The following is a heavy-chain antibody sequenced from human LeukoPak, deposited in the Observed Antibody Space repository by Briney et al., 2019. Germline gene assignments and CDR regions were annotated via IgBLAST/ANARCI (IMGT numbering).Heavy chain of an antibody. D-gene: IGHD4-17*01. CDR3: ARVTTVTSFDY. CDR2: IYHSGST. Sequence: SETLSLTCTVSGGSISSYYWGWIRQPPGKGLEWIGSIYHSGSTYYNPSLKSRVTISVDTSKNQFSLKLSSVTAADTAVYYCARVTTVTSFDYWGQGTLVTVSS. V-gene: IGHV4-38-2*02. J-gene: IGHJ4*02. CDR1: GGSISSYY.